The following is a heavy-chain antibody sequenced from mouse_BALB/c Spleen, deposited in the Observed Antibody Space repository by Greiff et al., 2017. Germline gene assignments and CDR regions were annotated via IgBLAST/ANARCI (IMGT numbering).Heavy chain of an antibody. D-gene: IGHD6-1*01. Sequence: EVKLVESGPSLVKPSQTLSLTCSVTGDSITSCYWNWIRKFPGKKLEYMGYISYSGSTYYNPSLKSRISITRDTSKNQSYLQLNSVTTEDTATYYCARSLQGNWYFDVWGAGTTVTVSA. V-gene: IGHV3-8*02. J-gene: IGHJ1*01. CDR1: GDSITSCY. CDR2: ISYSGST. CDR3: ARSLQGNWYFDV.